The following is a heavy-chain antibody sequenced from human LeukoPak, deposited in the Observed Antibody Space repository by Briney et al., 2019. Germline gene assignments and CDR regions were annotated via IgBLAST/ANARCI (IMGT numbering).Heavy chain of an antibody. CDR2: INPNSGGT. CDR3: ARAQTYCSGVICYSDS. V-gene: IGHV1-2*02. Sequence: ASVKVSCKASGYTFTGYYIHWVRQAPGQGLEWMGWINPNSGGTRYAQKFQGRVTMTRDTSISTAYMELSRLISDDTAVYYCARAQTYCSGVICYSDSWGQGTLVTVSS. CDR1: GYTFTGYY. D-gene: IGHD2-15*01. J-gene: IGHJ4*02.